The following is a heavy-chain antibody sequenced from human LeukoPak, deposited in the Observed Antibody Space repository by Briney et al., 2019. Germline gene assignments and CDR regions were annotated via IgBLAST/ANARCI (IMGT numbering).Heavy chain of an antibody. CDR2: IIPIFGTA. J-gene: IGHJ6*03. D-gene: IGHD6-6*01. CDR1: GGTFSSYA. CDR3: AYDATFIAARPTVYYYYMDV. V-gene: IGHV1-69*06. Sequence: GSSVKVSCKASGGTFSSYAISWVRQAPGQGLEWMGGIIPIFGTANYAQKFQGRVTITADKSTSTAYMELSSLRSEDTAVYYCAYDATFIAARPTVYYYYMDVWGKGTTVTVSS.